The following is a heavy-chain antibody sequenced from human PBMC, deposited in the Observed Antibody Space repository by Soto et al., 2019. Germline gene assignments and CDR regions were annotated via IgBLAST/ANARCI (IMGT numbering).Heavy chain of an antibody. J-gene: IGHJ4*02. CDR3: ARLTERDIYYVCSGYFDY. CDR2: IYYSGST. CDR1: GGSISSSSYY. Sequence: SETLSLTCTVSGGSISSSSYYWGWIRQPPGKGLEWIGSIYYSGSTYYNPSLKSRVTISVDTSKNQFSLKLSSVTAADTAVYSCARLTERDIYYVCSGYFDYWGQGTPVTVSS. V-gene: IGHV4-39*01. D-gene: IGHD3-22*01.